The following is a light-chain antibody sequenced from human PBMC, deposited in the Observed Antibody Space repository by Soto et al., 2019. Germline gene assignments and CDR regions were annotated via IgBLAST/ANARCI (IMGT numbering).Light chain of an antibody. CDR2: DAS. V-gene: IGKV3D-20*02. Sequence: IVLTPSPRTLSLSPGERATLSCMASQSVSSSYLSWYQHKPGQAPRRLIYDASNRATGIPARFSGSGSGTDFTLTISSLEPEDFAVYYCQQRSNWITFGQGTRLEIK. J-gene: IGKJ5*01. CDR3: QQRSNWIT. CDR1: QSVSSSY.